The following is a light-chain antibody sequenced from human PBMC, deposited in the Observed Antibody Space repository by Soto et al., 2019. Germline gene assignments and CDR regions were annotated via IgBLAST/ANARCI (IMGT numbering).Light chain of an antibody. Sequence: ILVTLAPTTPAMSPGGRGTRSRRDSPSVSSNLAWYQQKPGQAPRLLIYGASTRATGIPARFSGSGSGTEFTLTISSLQSEDFAVYYCQQYNNWPPITFGQGTRLEIK. V-gene: IGKV3-15*01. CDR2: GAS. J-gene: IGKJ5*01. CDR3: QQYNNWPPIT. CDR1: PSVSSN.